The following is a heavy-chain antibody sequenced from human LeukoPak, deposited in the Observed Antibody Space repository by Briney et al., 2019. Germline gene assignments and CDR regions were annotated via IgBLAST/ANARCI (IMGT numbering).Heavy chain of an antibody. CDR1: GPSITTYM. D-gene: IGHD1-14*01. V-gene: IGHV3-21*01. J-gene: IGHJ5*02. CDR2: ISDRSGHI. CDR3: ARDRWPRGETTTIGPFDP. Sequence: GGSLRLSCAASGPSITTYMMNWVRQAPGKGLEWVSSISDRSGHIYYADSVKGRFTISRDNAKNSLSLRMSSLRVEDTAVYYCARDRWPRGETTTIGPFDPWGQGTLVIVSS.